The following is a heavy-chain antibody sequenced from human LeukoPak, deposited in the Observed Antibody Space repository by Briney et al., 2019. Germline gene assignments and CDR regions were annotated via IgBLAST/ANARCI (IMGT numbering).Heavy chain of an antibody. CDR3: ARSGYRYGFVMGDY. J-gene: IGHJ4*02. CDR1: GFTFSSYS. CDR2: ISSSSSYI. Sequence: GGSLRLSCAASGFTFSSYSMNWVRQAPGKGPEWVSSISSSSSYIYYADSVKGRFTISRDNAKNSLYLQMNSLRAEDTAVYYCARSGYRYGFVMGDYWGQGTLVSVSS. V-gene: IGHV3-21*01. D-gene: IGHD5-18*01.